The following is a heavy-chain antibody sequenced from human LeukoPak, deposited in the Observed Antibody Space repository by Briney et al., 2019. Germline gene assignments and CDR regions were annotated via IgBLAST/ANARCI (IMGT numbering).Heavy chain of an antibody. CDR3: TGGFAGMGPSDI. V-gene: IGHV3-72*01. J-gene: IGHJ3*02. CDR2: TRNKASSYTT. D-gene: IGHD3-16*01. Sequence: GGSLRLSCAASGSSLSDVLIDWVRQAPGKGLEWIGRTRNKASSYTTEYAATVRGRFTISRDDSKDSVSLQMSSLKTEDTAVYYCTGGFAGMGPSDIWGQGTMVTISS. CDR1: GSSLSDVL.